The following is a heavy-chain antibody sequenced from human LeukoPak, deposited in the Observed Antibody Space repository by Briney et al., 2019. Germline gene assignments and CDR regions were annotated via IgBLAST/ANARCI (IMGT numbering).Heavy chain of an antibody. J-gene: IGHJ6*03. Sequence: SQTLSLTCAISGDSVSSNSAAWNWIRQSPSRGLEWLGRTYYRSKWYNDYAVSVKSRITINPDTSKNQFSLQLNSVTPEDTAVYYCARDLTRGWLSGSYYRYYYMDVWGKGTTVTVSS. D-gene: IGHD1-26*01. V-gene: IGHV6-1*01. CDR1: GDSVSSNSAA. CDR3: ARDLTRGWLSGSYYRYYYMDV. CDR2: TYYRSKWYN.